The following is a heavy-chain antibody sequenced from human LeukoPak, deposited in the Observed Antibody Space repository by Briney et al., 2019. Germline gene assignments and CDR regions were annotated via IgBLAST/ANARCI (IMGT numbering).Heavy chain of an antibody. V-gene: IGHV3-53*01. CDR3: ARRAGAYSHPYDY. Sequence: GGSLRLSCTVSGFTVSTNSMSWVRQAPGKGLEWISFIYSDNTHYSDSVKGRFTISRDNSKTTLYLQMNSLRAEDTAVYYCARRAGAYSHPYDYWGQGTLVTVSS. J-gene: IGHJ4*02. CDR2: IYSDNT. CDR1: GFTVSTNS. D-gene: IGHD4/OR15-4a*01.